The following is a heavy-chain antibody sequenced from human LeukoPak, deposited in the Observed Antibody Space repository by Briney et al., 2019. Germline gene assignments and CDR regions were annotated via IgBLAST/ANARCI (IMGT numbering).Heavy chain of an antibody. V-gene: IGHV4-61*02. CDR1: GGSISSGSYY. Sequence: SQTLSLTCTVSGGSISSGSYYWSWIRQPAGKGLEWIGRIYTSGSTNYNPSLKSRVTISVDTSKNQFSLKLSSVTAADTAVYYCARGELLPRYYYYYGMDVWGQGTTVTVS. CDR2: IYTSGST. J-gene: IGHJ6*02. D-gene: IGHD1-26*01. CDR3: ARGELLPRYYYYYGMDV.